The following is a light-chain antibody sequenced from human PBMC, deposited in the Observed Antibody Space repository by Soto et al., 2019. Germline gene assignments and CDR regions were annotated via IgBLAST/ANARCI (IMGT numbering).Light chain of an antibody. V-gene: IGKV3-15*01. CDR3: QQYNNWPQT. Sequence: EIVMTQSPATLSVSPGERATLSCRASQSVSSNLARYQQKPGQAPRLLIYGASTRATGIPARFSGSGSGTEFTLTIRSLQSEDFAVYYCQQYNNWPQTFGQGTKGEIK. CDR1: QSVSSN. J-gene: IGKJ1*01. CDR2: GAS.